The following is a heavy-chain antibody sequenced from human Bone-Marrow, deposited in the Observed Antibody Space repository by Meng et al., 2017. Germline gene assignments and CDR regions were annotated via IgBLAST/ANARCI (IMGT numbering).Heavy chain of an antibody. D-gene: IGHD6-13*01. V-gene: IGHV1-69*05. CDR2: IIPIFGTE. Sequence: SVKVSCKASGGTFSSYAISWVRQAPGQGLEWMGGIIPIFGTENYAQKFQGRVTITTDESTSTAYMELSSLRSEDTAVYYCARDEDISAAGKLFGDYWGQGTLVTVSS. J-gene: IGHJ4*02. CDR1: GGTFSSYA. CDR3: ARDEDISAAGKLFGDY.